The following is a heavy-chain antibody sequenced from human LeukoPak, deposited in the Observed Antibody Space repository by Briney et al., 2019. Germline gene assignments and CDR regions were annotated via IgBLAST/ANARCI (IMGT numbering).Heavy chain of an antibody. CDR2: INPSGGST. D-gene: IGHD5-18*01. V-gene: IGHV1-46*01. CDR1: GYTFTSYY. J-gene: IGHJ5*02. Sequence: GASVKVSCKAPGYTFTSYYMHWVRQAPGQGLEWMGIINPSGGSTSYAQKFQGRVTMTRDTSTSTVYMELSSLRSEDTAVYYCARKLWLTNWFDPWGQGTLVTVSS. CDR3: ARKLWLTNWFDP.